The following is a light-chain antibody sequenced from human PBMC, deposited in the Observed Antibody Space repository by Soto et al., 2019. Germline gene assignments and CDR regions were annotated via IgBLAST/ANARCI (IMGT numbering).Light chain of an antibody. Sequence: ETVLTQSPATLSLSPVERATLSCKASQNVNRYVAWYQQKPGQAPRLLIYDASTRAAGVPARFSCSRSGTDFSLSISSLEPEDFAVYYCQEHNSFGGGTKVEIK. CDR2: DAS. CDR1: QNVNRY. CDR3: QEHNS. V-gene: IGKV3-11*01. J-gene: IGKJ4*01.